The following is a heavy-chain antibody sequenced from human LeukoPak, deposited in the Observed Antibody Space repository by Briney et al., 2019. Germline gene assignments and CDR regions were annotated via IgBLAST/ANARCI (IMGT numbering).Heavy chain of an antibody. CDR1: GGSISSYY. CDR3: ARRPLLWFRELLYYYYMDV. V-gene: IGHV4-59*12. D-gene: IGHD3-10*01. CDR2: IYYSGST. J-gene: IGHJ6*03. Sequence: SETLSLTCTVSGGSISSYYWSWIRQPPGKGLEWIGYIYYSGSTNYNPSLKSRVTISVDTSKNQFSLKLSSVTAADTAVYYCARRPLLWFRELLYYYYMDVWGKGTTVTVSS.